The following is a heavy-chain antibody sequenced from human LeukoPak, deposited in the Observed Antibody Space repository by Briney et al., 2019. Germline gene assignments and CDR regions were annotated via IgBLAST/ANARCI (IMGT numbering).Heavy chain of an antibody. J-gene: IGHJ2*01. Sequence: SVKVSCKASGGTFSSYAISWVRQAPGQGLEWMGRIIPIFGTANYAQKFQGRVTITTDESTSTAYMELSSLRSEDTAVYYCARDYYDSSGYYYYWYFDLWGRGTLVTASS. CDR1: GGTFSSYA. D-gene: IGHD3-22*01. V-gene: IGHV1-69*05. CDR3: ARDYYDSSGYYYYWYFDL. CDR2: IIPIFGTA.